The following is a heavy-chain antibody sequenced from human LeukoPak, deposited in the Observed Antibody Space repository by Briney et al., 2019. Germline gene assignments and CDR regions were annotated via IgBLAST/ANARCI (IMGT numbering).Heavy chain of an antibody. J-gene: IGHJ4*02. D-gene: IGHD1-26*01. Sequence: GGSLRLSCAASGFTFSSYGMHWVRQAPGKGLKWVAFIRFDGSNKYYPDSVKGRFTISRDNSKNTLYLQMNSLRAEDTAIYYCAKDQIVGAPAPFFDFWGQGTLVTVSS. CDR2: IRFDGSNK. V-gene: IGHV3-30*02. CDR1: GFTFSSYG. CDR3: AKDQIVGAPAPFFDF.